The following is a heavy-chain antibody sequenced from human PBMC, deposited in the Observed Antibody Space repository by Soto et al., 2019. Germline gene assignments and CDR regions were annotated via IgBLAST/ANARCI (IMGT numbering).Heavy chain of an antibody. CDR1: GVSISSGDYY. CDR3: ARAATYGDYDL. J-gene: IGHJ5*02. CDR2: IYYSGST. D-gene: IGHD4-17*01. V-gene: IGHV4-30-4*01. Sequence: SETLSLTCTVSGVSISSGDYYWRWIRQPPGKGLEWIGYIYYSGSTYYNPSLKSRVTISVDTSKNQFSLKLSSVTAADTAVYYCARAATYGDYDLWGQGTLVTVSS.